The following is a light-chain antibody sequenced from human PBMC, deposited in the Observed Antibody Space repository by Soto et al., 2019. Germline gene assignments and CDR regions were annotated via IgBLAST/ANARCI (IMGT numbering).Light chain of an antibody. V-gene: IGKV3-20*01. CDR1: QSVSSSY. CDR2: GAS. CDR3: QQYGSSPPNT. J-gene: IGKJ2*01. Sequence: EIVMTQSPGTLSLSPGERATLSCRASQSVSSSYLAWYQQTPGQAPRLLIYGASSRATGLPERISGSGAGADVSLTISRLEPDDVAVDYCQQYGSSPPNTFGQGTKLEIK.